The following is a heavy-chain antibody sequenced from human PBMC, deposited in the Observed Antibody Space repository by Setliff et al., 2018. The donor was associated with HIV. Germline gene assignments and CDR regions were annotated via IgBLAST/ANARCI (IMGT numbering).Heavy chain of an antibody. V-gene: IGHV4-34*01. Sequence: SSETLSLTCAVYGGSFSGYDWSWIRQPPGKGLEWIGEINHSGSTNYNPSLKSRVTISVDTSKNQFSLKLYSVTAADTSVYYCERRWGIRGYSSWGQGTLVTVSS. CDR3: ERRWGIRGYSS. D-gene: IGHD5-18*01. CDR2: INHSGST. CDR1: GGSFSGYD. J-gene: IGHJ5*02.